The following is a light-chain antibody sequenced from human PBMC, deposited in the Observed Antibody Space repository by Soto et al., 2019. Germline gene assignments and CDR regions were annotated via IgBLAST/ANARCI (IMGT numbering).Light chain of an antibody. V-gene: IGLV2-14*03. CDR2: DVS. Sequence: QSALTQPASVSGSPGQSITISCTGTSSDVGGYNYVSWYQQHPGKAPKLMTFDVSNRPSGVSNRFSGSKSGNTASLTISGLQAGDEADYYCSSYTSSSTLEVFGTGTKVTVL. CDR3: SSYTSSSTLEV. CDR1: SSDVGGYNY. J-gene: IGLJ1*01.